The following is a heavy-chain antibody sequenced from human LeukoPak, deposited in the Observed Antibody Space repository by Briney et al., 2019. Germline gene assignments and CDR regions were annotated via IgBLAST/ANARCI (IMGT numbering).Heavy chain of an antibody. CDR1: GFTFRNHG. J-gene: IGHJ4*02. V-gene: IGHV3-33*01. D-gene: IGHD6-13*01. CDR3: ARDIAARRLDY. CDR2: IWYDGSDK. Sequence: GGSLRLSCAASGFTFRNHGMHWVRQAPGKGLEWVAVIWYDGSDKYYADSVKGRFTISRDNSKNTLDLLMNSLRAEDTAVYYCARDIAARRLDYWGQGTLDTVSS.